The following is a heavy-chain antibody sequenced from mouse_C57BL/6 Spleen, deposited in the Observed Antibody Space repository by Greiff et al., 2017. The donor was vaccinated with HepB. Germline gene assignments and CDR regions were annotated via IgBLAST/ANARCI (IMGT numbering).Heavy chain of an antibody. V-gene: IGHV1-52*01. CDR2: IDPSDSET. Sequence: QVQLQQPGAELVRPGSSVKLSCKASGYTFTSYWMHWVKQRPIQGLEWIGNIDPSDSETHYNQKFKDKATLTVDKSSSTAYMQLSSLTSEDSAVYYCARGGYYGSSYCWYFDVWGTGTTVTVSS. CDR1: GYTFTSYW. J-gene: IGHJ1*03. D-gene: IGHD1-1*01. CDR3: ARGGYYGSSYCWYFDV.